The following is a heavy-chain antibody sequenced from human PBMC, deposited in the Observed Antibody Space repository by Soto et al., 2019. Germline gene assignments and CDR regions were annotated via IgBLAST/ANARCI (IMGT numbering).Heavy chain of an antibody. CDR2: VSGGGGTI. CDR3: AKDRTSPSPFYFDR. CDR1: GFTFSSYA. J-gene: IGHJ4*02. Sequence: EVQLLESGGGLVQPGGSLRLSCVASGFTFSSYAMNWVRQAPGKGPEWVSSVSGGGGTIYYADSVKGRFTISRDNSKNTLFLQMNSLRDEDTAVYYCAKDRTSPSPFYFDRWGQGTLVTVSS. V-gene: IGHV3-23*01.